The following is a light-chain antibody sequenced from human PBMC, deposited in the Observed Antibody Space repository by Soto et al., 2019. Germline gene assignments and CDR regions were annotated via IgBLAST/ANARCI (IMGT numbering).Light chain of an antibody. Sequence: QFALTHPASVSGSPGQSITICCSGTSRDVGGYNYISWYQQHQGKAPKLMIYEVSNRPSGVSTPFSCSGTGNTTSLTITGLQAEDEAVYYCNSYTNSSTLLVFGTGTKV. CDR2: EVS. V-gene: IGLV2-14*01. J-gene: IGLJ1*01. CDR3: NSYTNSSTLLV. CDR1: SRDVGGYNY.